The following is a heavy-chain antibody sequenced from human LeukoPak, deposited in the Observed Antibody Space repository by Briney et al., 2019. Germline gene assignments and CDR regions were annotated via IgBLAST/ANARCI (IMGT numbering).Heavy chain of an antibody. CDR3: ARKARASGYYYYMDV. D-gene: IGHD1-26*01. CDR2: IYYSGST. V-gene: IGHV4-59*01. CDR1: GGSISSYY. Sequence: PSETLSLTCTVSGGSISSYYWSWIRQPPGKGLEWIGYIYYSGSTNYNPSLKSRVTISVDTSKNQFSLKLSSVTAADTAVYYRARKARASGYYYYMDVWGKGTTVTVSS. J-gene: IGHJ6*03.